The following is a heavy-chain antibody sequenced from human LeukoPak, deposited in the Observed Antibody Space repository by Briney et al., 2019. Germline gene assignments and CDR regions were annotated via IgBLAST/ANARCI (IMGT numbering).Heavy chain of an antibody. CDR2: THRSGDT. D-gene: IGHD5-18*01. V-gene: IGHV4-59*12. Sequence: PSETLSLTCTVSGGFISNYYWNWIRQPPGKGLEWIGETHRSGDTKYSPSLETRVTISTDRYNNHLSLNLHSVTAADTAVYYCATRDESRTDVVPPDYWGQGTLVTVS. CDR3: ATRDESRTDVVPPDY. J-gene: IGHJ4*02. CDR1: GGFISNYY.